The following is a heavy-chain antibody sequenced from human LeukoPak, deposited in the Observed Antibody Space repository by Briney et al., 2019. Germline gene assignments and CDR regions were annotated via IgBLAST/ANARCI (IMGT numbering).Heavy chain of an antibody. V-gene: IGHV1-18*01. J-gene: IGHJ6*02. D-gene: IGHD6-13*01. CDR3: ARDTPPGIAAAGSYYYYYYGMDV. Sequence: GASVKVSCKASGYTFTSYGISWVRRAPGQGLEWMGWISAYNGNTNYAQKLQGRVTMTTDTSTSTAYMELRSLRSDDTAVYYCARDTPPGIAAAGSYYYYYYGMDVWGQGTTVTVSS. CDR2: ISAYNGNT. CDR1: GYTFTSYG.